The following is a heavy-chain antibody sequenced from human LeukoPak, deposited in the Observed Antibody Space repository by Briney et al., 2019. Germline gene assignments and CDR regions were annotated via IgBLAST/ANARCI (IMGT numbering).Heavy chain of an antibody. Sequence: ASVKVSCKASGGTFISYAISWVRQAPGQGLEWMGGIIPIFGIANYAQKFQGRVTITADKSTSTAYMELSSLRSEDTAVYYCARDQDYYDSSGYLGYWGQGTLVTVSS. J-gene: IGHJ4*02. CDR1: GGTFISYA. V-gene: IGHV1-69*17. CDR2: IIPIFGIA. D-gene: IGHD3-22*01. CDR3: ARDQDYYDSSGYLGY.